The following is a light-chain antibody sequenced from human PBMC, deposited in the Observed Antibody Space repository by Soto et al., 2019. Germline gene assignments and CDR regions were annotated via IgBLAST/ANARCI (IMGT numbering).Light chain of an antibody. Sequence: EIVMTQSQSTLSVSPGERATLSSRASQSVSSNLAWYQQKPGQAPRLLIYGASTKATGIPARFSGSGSGTEFALTLSSLQSENFAVYYCLQYNTWPYTFGQGTKLEIK. CDR3: LQYNTWPYT. J-gene: IGKJ2*01. CDR2: GAS. V-gene: IGKV3-15*01. CDR1: QSVSSN.